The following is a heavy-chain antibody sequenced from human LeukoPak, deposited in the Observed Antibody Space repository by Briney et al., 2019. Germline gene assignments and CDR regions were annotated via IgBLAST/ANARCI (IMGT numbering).Heavy chain of an antibody. CDR3: TTLTVASSFDY. CDR1: GFAFSADE. Sequence: LSYAASGFAFSADEMYWVRQAPGKGLEWVSYISSTGTTRYYADSLKGRFTISRDNAKNSLYLQMNSLRAEDTAVYYCTTLTVASSFDYWGQGTLVTVSS. J-gene: IGHJ4*02. D-gene: IGHD6-19*01. V-gene: IGHV3-48*03. CDR2: ISSTGTTR.